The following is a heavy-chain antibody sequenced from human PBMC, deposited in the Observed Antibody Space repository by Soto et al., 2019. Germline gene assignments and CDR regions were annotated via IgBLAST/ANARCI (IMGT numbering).Heavy chain of an antibody. CDR3: ATQSATTGTTVTLRAFDI. CDR1: GFTVRSNY. Sequence: HPGGSLRLSCAASGFTVRSNYMNWVRQAPGKGLEWVSVIYSGDATYYADSVKGRFTISRDNSKNTLYLQMNSLRAEDTAVYYCATQSATTGTTVTLRAFDIWGQGT. D-gene: IGHD1-1*01. CDR2: IYSGDAT. V-gene: IGHV3-53*01. J-gene: IGHJ3*02.